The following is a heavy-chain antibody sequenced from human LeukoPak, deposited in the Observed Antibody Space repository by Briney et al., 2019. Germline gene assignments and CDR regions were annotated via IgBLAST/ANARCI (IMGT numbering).Heavy chain of an antibody. J-gene: IGHJ6*02. CDR1: GVSSSSSY. Sequence: SETLSLTCTVSGVSSSSSYWSWIRQPPGKGLEWIGEINHSGSTNYNPSLKSRVTISVDTSKNQFSLKLSSVTAADTAVYYCATAAQRYYYYYGMDVWGQGTTVTVSS. CDR3: ATAAQRYYYYYGMDV. CDR2: INHSGST. V-gene: IGHV4-34*01.